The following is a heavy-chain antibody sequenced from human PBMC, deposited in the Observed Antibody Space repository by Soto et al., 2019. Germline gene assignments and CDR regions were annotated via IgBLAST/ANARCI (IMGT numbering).Heavy chain of an antibody. D-gene: IGHD2-8*01. V-gene: IGHV4-31*03. J-gene: IGHJ4*02. CDR1: GGSVSSGVYY. Sequence: SEALSLTCTVSGGSVSSGVYYWSWIGQHPGTGLEWIGYIYYSGTTYFNPSLKSRASISLDTSKNEFSLKLTSVTAADTAVYYCARRALPQCINGVCYKDGFWDYWGQGALVTVS. CDR3: ARRALPQCINGVCYKDGFWDY. CDR2: IYYSGTT.